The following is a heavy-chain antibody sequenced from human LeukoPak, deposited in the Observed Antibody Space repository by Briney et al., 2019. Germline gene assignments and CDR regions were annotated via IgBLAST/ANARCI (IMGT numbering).Heavy chain of an antibody. CDR2: INTDGSTT. Sequence: GGSLGLSCAASGFTFSSYWMHWVRQAPGKGLVWVSRINTDGSTTNYADSVKGRFTISRDNAKNTLYLQMNSLRAEDTAVYYCARDGGGWVIDYWGQGTLVTVSS. CDR3: ARDGGGWVIDY. J-gene: IGHJ4*02. CDR1: GFTFSSYW. V-gene: IGHV3-74*01. D-gene: IGHD6-19*01.